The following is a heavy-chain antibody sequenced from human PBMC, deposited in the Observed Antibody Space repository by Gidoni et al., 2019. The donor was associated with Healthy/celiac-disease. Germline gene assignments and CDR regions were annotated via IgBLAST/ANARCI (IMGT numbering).Heavy chain of an antibody. J-gene: IGHJ4*02. D-gene: IGHD6-13*01. CDR3: AKDPYSSSWYYFDY. CDR1: GFTFISYA. V-gene: IGHV3-23*01. CDR2: ISGSGGST. Sequence: EVQLLESGGGLVQPGVSLRLSCAASGFTFISYAMSWVRQAPGKGLEWVSAISGSGGSTYYADSVKGRFTISRDNSKNTLYLQMNRLRAEDTAVYYCAKDPYSSSWYYFDYWGQGTLVTVSS.